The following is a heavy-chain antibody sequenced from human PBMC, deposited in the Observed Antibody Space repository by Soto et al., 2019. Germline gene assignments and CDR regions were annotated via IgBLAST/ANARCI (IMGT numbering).Heavy chain of an antibody. V-gene: IGHV3-7*03. Sequence: WSLRLSCVGSGFTFSSYWMGWVRQTPGKGLEWVATIKADGTEKYYVDSVKGRFTFSRDNAKTSVYLEMNSLRAEDTAVYYCVTAVRGYNANGDLRREGTTVTVSS. CDR1: GFTFSSYW. J-gene: IGHJ6*04. CDR2: IKADGTEK. CDR3: VTAVRGYNANGDL. D-gene: IGHD5-12*01.